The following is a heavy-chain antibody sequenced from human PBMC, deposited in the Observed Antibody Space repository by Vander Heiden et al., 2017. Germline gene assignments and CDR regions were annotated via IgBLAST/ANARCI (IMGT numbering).Heavy chain of an antibody. D-gene: IGHD3-16*01. CDR3: ATAPKGGAY. V-gene: IGHV3-21*01. Sequence: EGQVVESGGGLVKPGGSLRLSLKTSGLGFSNYTMHWVRQAPGKGLEWVAAALSSSTSTFYADSVKGRFTISRDNAKNSLFLQMNSLRVEDTARYYCATAPKGGAYWGQGTLVTVSS. J-gene: IGHJ4*02. CDR1: GLGFSNYT. CDR2: ALSSSTST.